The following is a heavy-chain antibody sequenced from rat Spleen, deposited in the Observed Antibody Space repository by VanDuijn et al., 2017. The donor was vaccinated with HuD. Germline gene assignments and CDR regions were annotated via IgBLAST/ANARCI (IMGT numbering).Heavy chain of an antibody. CDR1: GYSITSNY. Sequence: EVQLQESGPGLVKPSQSLSLTCSVTGYSITSNYWGWIRKFPGNKMEWMGYITYSGDTTYNPSLKSRISITRDISKNQFFLRLNSVTTEDTATYYCARRARYYYAGNYYYDVMDVWGQGASVTVSS. J-gene: IGHJ4*01. V-gene: IGHV3-1*01. CDR3: ARRARYYYAGNYYYDVMDV. D-gene: IGHD1-12*02. CDR2: ITYSGDT.